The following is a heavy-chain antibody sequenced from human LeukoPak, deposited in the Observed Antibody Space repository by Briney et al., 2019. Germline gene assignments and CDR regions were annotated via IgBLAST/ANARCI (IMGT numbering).Heavy chain of an antibody. J-gene: IGHJ4*02. CDR2: IYYSGST. CDR3: ARGSIAAQNDY. Sequence: PSQTLSLTCTVSGGSISSGGYYWSWIRQLPGKGLEWIGYIYYSGSTYYNPSLKSRVTISVDTSKNQFSLKLSSVTAADTAVYYCARGSIAAQNDYWGQGTLVTVSS. D-gene: IGHD6-6*01. V-gene: IGHV4-31*03. CDR1: GGSISSGGYY.